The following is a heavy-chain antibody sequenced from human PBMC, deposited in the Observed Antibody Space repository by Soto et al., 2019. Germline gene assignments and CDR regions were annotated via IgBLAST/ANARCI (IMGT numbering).Heavy chain of an antibody. V-gene: IGHV3-23*01. D-gene: IGHD2-15*01. Sequence: LRLSCAASGFTFSSYSVSWVGQAPGKGLEWVSAISGSGGSTYYADSVKGRFTISRDNSKNTLYLQMNSLRAEDTAVYYCAKVSGRPYYYYYMDVWGKGTTVTVSS. CDR3: AKVSGRPYYYYYMDV. J-gene: IGHJ6*03. CDR2: ISGSGGST. CDR1: GFTFSSYS.